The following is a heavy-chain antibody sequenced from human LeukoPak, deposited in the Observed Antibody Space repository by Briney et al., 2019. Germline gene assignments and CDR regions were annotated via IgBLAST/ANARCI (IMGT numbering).Heavy chain of an antibody. J-gene: IGHJ6*02. CDR2: ISSTSSYI. CDR3: ARALWSGPVYYGMDV. V-gene: IGHV3-21*01. Sequence: GGSLRLSCAASGFTFSNYNFYWVRQAPGKGLEWVSSISSTSSYIYYADSMKGRFTISRDNAKNSLYLQMNSLRAEDTAVYYCARALWSGPVYYGMDVWGQGTTVTVSS. CDR1: GFTFSNYN. D-gene: IGHD3-10*01.